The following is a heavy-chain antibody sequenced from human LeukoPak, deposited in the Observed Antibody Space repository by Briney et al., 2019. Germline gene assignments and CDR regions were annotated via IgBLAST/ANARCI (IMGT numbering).Heavy chain of an antibody. CDR3: ARSGSAAGTLRGRNDY. J-gene: IGHJ4*02. Sequence: GGSLRLSCAASGFASSSYWMTWVRQAPGKGLEWVANIKQDGSEKYYVDSVTGRFTISRDNAKNSLYLQMNSLRADDSAVYYCARSGSAAGTLRGRNDYWGQGTLVTVSP. D-gene: IGHD6-25*01. CDR1: GFASSSYW. CDR2: IKQDGSEK. V-gene: IGHV3-7*01.